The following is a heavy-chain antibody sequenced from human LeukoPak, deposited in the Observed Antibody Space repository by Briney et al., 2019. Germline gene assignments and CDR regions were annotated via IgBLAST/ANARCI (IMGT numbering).Heavy chain of an antibody. CDR1: AGSISSSNYY. V-gene: IGHV4-39*01. J-gene: IGHJ4*02. CDR3: ARVGGLSSGWTAFDY. Sequence: SETLSLTCTVSAGSISSSNYYWGWIRQPPGKGLEWIGSIYYSGRTYYNPSLKSRVTISVDTSKKQFSLKLSSVTAADTAVYYCARVGGLSSGWTAFDYWGQGTLVTVSS. CDR2: IYYSGRT. D-gene: IGHD6-19*01.